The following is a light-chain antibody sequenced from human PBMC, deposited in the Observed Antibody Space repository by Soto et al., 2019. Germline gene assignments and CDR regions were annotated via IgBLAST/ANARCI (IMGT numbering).Light chain of an antibody. V-gene: IGKV1-5*01. CDR2: GAS. J-gene: IGKJ5*01. CDR1: QSISTS. CDR3: QHADSFPLIT. Sequence: DIQMTQSPSTLSASVGDTVTITCPASQSISTSLAWYQQKPGKAPNLLISGASTLEEGVPSRFRGSGSGTEFTLTITSLQTDDFATYYCQHADSFPLITFGQGTRLEI.